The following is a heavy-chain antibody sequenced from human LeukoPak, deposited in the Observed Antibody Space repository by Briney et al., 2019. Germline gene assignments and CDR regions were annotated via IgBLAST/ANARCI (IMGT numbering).Heavy chain of an antibody. J-gene: IGHJ5*02. CDR1: GYTFTSYY. D-gene: IGHD5-18*01. V-gene: IGHV1-46*01. CDR3: ARTWIQLHDWFDP. Sequence: ASVKGSCKASGYTFTSYYMHWVRQAPGQGLEWRGIINPSGGSTSYAQKFQGRVRMTRDISTSTVYMELSSLRSEDTAVYYCARTWIQLHDWFDPWGQGTLVTVSS. CDR2: INPSGGST.